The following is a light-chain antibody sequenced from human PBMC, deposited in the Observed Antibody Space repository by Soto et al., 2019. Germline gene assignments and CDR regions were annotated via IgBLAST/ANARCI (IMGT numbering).Light chain of an antibody. Sequence: EIVLTQSPGTLSLSPGERATLSCGASQSVNRNYLAWYQQKHGQAPRLLIYGASSRATGIPDRLSGSGSGTDFTLTISRLEPEDFAVYYCQQYGYSLTFGGGTKVDIK. CDR1: QSVNRNY. CDR2: GAS. V-gene: IGKV3-20*01. CDR3: QQYGYSLT. J-gene: IGKJ4*01.